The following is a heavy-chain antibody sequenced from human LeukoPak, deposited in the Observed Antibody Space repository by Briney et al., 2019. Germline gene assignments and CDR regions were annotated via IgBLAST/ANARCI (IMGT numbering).Heavy chain of an antibody. CDR3: AKDKYYGTGTYRELDY. V-gene: IGHV3-21*04. CDR1: GFTFSSYS. D-gene: IGHD3-10*01. CDR2: ISSSSSYI. Sequence: PGGSLRLSCAASGFTFSSYSMNWVRQAPGKGLEWVSSISSSSSYIYYADSVKGRFTISRDNSKNSLYLQMNSLKTEDTALYFCAKDKYYGTGTYRELDYWGQGTLVTVSS. J-gene: IGHJ4*02.